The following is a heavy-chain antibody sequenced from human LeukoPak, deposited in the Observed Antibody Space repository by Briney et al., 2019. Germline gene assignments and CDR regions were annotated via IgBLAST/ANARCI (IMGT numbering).Heavy chain of an antibody. J-gene: IGHJ3*02. V-gene: IGHV3-23*01. Sequence: GGSLRLSCSASGFSFSSYEMNWVRQAPGKGLEWVSAISGSGGSTYYADSVKGRFTISRDNSKNTLYLQMNSLRAEDTAVYYCAKDLALRYFDWFPTTDAFDIWGQGTMVTVSS. D-gene: IGHD3-9*01. CDR2: ISGSGGST. CDR1: GFSFSSYE. CDR3: AKDLALRYFDWFPTTDAFDI.